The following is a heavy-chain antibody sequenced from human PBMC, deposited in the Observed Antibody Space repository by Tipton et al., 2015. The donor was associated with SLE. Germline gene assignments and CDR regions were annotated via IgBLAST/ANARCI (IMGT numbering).Heavy chain of an antibody. J-gene: IGHJ5*02. CDR1: GYSISSSNW. V-gene: IGHV4-28*01. CDR2: IYYSGTT. D-gene: IGHD6-13*01. CDR3: ASPGTAAAGTGNWFDP. Sequence: TLSLTCDVSGYSISSSNWWGWIRQPPGKGLAWIGSIYYSGTTYYNPSLKSRVTISVDTSKNQFSLKLNSVTAADTAVYYCASPGTAAAGTGNWFDPWGQGTLVTVSS.